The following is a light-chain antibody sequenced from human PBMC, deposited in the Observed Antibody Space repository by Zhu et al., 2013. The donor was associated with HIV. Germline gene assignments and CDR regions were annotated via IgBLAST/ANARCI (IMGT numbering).Light chain of an antibody. CDR2: GAS. J-gene: IGKJ2*01. Sequence: IVMTQSPATLSVSPGEGATLSCRASQSVSSNLAWYQQKPGQAPRLLIYGASTRATGIPARFSGSGSGTEFTLTISSLQSEDFGVYYCQQHSSSSYTFGQGTKVDIK. CDR1: QSVSSN. V-gene: IGKV3-15*01. CDR3: QQHSSSSYT.